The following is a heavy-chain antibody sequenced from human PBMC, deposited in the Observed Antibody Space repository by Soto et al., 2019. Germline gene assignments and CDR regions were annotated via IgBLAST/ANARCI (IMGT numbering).Heavy chain of an antibody. CDR1: GFSVTANY. D-gene: IGHD5-12*01. Sequence: EVQVVESGGGLIQPGRSLRLSCEVSGFSVTANYMSWVRQAPGKGLEWVSVIYSGGSTYYIDSVKGRFSISRDISKNTLYRQMNNLRAEDTAVYYCHGYSYWGQGTLVTVSS. CDR3: HGYSY. J-gene: IGHJ4*02. CDR2: IYSGGST. V-gene: IGHV3-53*01.